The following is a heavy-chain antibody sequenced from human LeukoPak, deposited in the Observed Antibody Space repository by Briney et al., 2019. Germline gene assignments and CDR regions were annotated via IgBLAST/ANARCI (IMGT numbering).Heavy chain of an antibody. CDR3: TGTYYYDSSGYQT. V-gene: IGHV3-73*01. Sequence: GGSLRLSCAASGFTFSGSAMHWVRQASGKGLERVGRIRSKANSYATAYAASVKGRFTTSRDDSKNTAYLQMNSLKTEDTAVYYCTGTYYYDSSGYQTWGQGTLVTVSS. CDR1: GFTFSGSA. D-gene: IGHD3-22*01. J-gene: IGHJ4*02. CDR2: IRSKANSYAT.